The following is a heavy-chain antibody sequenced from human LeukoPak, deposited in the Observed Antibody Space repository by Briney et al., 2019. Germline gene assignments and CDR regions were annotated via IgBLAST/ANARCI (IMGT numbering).Heavy chain of an antibody. V-gene: IGHV3-53*01. J-gene: IGHJ6*03. CDR3: ARDGYGNNYMDV. CDR1: GFIVSSNF. D-gene: IGHD1/OR15-1a*01. CDR2: IYSGGTT. Sequence: GGSLRLSCAASGFIVSSNFMSWVRQAPGKGLEWVSVIYSGGTTYYADSVKGRFTISRDNSKNTLSLQMNNLRAEDTAVYYCARDGYGNNYMDVWGKGTTVTVSS.